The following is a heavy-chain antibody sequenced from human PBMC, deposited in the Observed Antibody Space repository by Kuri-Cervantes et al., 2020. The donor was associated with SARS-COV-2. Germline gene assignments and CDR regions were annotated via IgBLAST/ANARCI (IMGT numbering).Heavy chain of an antibody. CDR1: GGSISSGGYS. D-gene: IGHD2-8*02. J-gene: IGHJ3*02. CDR2: IYHSGST. Sequence: LRLSCAVSGGSISSGGYSWSWIRQPPEKGLEWIGYIYHSGSTYYNPSLKSRVTISVDRSKNQFSLKLSSVTAADTAVYYCAREAVLPSDAFDIWGQGTMVTVSS. V-gene: IGHV4-30-2*01. CDR3: AREAVLPSDAFDI.